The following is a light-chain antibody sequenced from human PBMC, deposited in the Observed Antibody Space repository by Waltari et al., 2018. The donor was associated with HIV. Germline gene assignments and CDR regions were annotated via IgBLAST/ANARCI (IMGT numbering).Light chain of an antibody. V-gene: IGLV1-44*01. J-gene: IGLJ2*01. CDR3: ATWDDRLNGPVV. CDR1: RSNIGSNS. CDR2: GYG. Sequence: QSVLAQPHSASGTPGQRVTISCSGSRSNIGSNSVNWYQHFPGTAPKLLSYGYGLRPSGVPARFSGSEFGTSASLVITGLQSGDEAEYYCATWDDRLNGPVVFGGGTRLTVL.